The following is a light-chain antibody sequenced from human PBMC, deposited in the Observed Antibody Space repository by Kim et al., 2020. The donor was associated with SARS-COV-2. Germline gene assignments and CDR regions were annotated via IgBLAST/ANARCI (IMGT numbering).Light chain of an antibody. Sequence: ASIGDRVTSTCRASQNIDTNLNWYQQKPGKAPKLLIYDASTLQSGVPSRFSGRGSGTDFTLTVSSLQPEDFATYSCQQSYSTPRTFGQGTKVDIK. CDR2: DAS. CDR3: QQSYSTPRT. CDR1: QNIDTN. J-gene: IGKJ1*01. V-gene: IGKV1-39*01.